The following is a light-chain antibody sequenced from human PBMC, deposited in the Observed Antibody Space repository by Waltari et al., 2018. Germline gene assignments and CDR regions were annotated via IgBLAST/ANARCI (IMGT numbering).Light chain of an antibody. CDR2: GSS. J-gene: IGLJ3*02. Sequence: QSVLTQPPSVSGAPGQRVTIPCTGSGSNIGAGSAVHWYQQLPRAAPKLLIYGSSTRPLGVPDRFFGSTSGTSASLAITGLQAEDEADYYCQSYDTSLSVVFGGGTKLTVL. V-gene: IGLV1-40*01. CDR1: GSNIGAGSA. CDR3: QSYDTSLSVV.